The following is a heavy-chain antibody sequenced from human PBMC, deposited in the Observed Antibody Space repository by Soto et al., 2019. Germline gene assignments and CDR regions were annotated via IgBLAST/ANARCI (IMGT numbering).Heavy chain of an antibody. V-gene: IGHV3-30*04. Sequence: PGGSLRLSCAGSGFTFSRYAIHWVRQAPGKGLEWVAVISRDGKNKYYVDSVKGRFTISRDDSQNTLYLQMSSLRREDTAVYYCARSRNSAVADSFDFWGQGTLVTVS. CDR1: GFTFSRYA. CDR2: ISRDGKNK. CDR3: ARSRNSAVADSFDF. J-gene: IGHJ4*02. D-gene: IGHD3-10*01.